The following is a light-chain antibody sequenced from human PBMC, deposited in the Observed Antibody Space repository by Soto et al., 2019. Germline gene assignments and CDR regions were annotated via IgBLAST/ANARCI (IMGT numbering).Light chain of an antibody. CDR1: QTISSW. Sequence: DIQMTQSPSTLSGSVGDRVTITCRASQTISSWLAWYQQKPGKPPNLLIYKASTLASGVQSRFSGSGSGTEFTLTINSLQPDDFATYYCQQYHIYSGTFGQGTKVDIK. J-gene: IGKJ1*01. V-gene: IGKV1-5*03. CDR2: KAS. CDR3: QQYHIYSGT.